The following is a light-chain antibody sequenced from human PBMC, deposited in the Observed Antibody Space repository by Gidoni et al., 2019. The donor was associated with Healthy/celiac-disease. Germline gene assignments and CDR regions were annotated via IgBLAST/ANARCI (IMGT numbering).Light chain of an antibody. CDR2: AAS. CDR1: QSISSY. Sequence: DIQMTQSPSSLSASVGDRVTITCRASQSISSYSTWYQQKPGKAPKLLIYAASSWQSGVPARFSGSGSGTDFTLTISSLQPEDFATYYCQQSYSTPTWTFXXXTRVEIK. V-gene: IGKV1-39*01. CDR3: QQSYSTPTWT. J-gene: IGKJ1*01.